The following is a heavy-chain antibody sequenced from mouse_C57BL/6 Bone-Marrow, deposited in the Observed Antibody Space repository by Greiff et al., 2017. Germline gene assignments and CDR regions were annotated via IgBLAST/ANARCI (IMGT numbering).Heavy chain of an antibody. CDR2: ISSGSSTI. CDR3: ARGVTTEAWFAY. J-gene: IGHJ3*01. V-gene: IGHV5-17*01. D-gene: IGHD2-2*01. CDR1: GFTFSDYG. Sequence: EVTLMESGGGLVKPGGSLKLSCAASGFTFSDYGMHWVRQAPEKGLEWVAYISSGSSTIYYADTVKGRFTISRDNAKNTLFLQMTSLRSEDTAMYYCARGVTTEAWFAYWGQGTLVTVSA.